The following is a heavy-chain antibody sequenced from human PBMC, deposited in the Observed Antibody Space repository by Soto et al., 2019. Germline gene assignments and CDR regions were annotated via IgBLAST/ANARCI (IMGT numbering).Heavy chain of an antibody. CDR1: GGSISSGGYY. J-gene: IGHJ4*02. Sequence: QVQLQESGPGLVKPSQTLSLTCTVSGGSISSGGYYWSWIRQHPGKGLEWIGYIYDSGSTYYNPSLTCRVTISVDTSKNQFYVKLSSVSAADTAVYYCASAPFDKPHYDFWSGYPGGDYYFDYWGQGTLVTVSS. CDR3: ASAPFDKPHYDFWSGYPGGDYYFDY. CDR2: IYDSGST. V-gene: IGHV4-31*03. D-gene: IGHD3-3*01.